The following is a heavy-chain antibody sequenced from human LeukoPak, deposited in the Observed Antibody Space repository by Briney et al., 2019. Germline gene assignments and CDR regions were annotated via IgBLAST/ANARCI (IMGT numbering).Heavy chain of an antibody. J-gene: IGHJ4*02. V-gene: IGHV1-69*05. CDR1: GGTSSSYA. D-gene: IGHD1-26*01. CDR2: IIPIFGTA. CDR3: ATKFVGATTLDY. Sequence: SVKVSCKASGGTSSSYAISWVRQAPGQGLEWMGRIIPIFGTANYAQKFQGRVTITTDESTSTAYMELSSLRSEDTAVYYCATKFVGATTLDYWGQGTLVTVSS.